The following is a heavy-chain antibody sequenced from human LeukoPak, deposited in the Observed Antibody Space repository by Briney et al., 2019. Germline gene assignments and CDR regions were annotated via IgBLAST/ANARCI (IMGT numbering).Heavy chain of an antibody. CDR3: ARQVRFCSGGNCYYYLDI. Sequence: SETLSLTCTVSGGSISSSSYYWGWIRQPPGKGLEWIGSIYYSGSTYYNPSLKSRVTISVDTSKNQFSLKLSSVTAADTAVYYCARQVRFCSGGNCYYYLDIWGQGTMVTVSS. J-gene: IGHJ3*02. V-gene: IGHV4-39*01. D-gene: IGHD2-15*01. CDR2: IYYSGST. CDR1: GGSISSSSYY.